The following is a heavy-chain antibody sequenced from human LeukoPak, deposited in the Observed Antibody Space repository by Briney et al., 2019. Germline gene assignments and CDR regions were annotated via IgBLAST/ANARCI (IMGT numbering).Heavy chain of an antibody. J-gene: IGHJ4*02. CDR2: IYYSGST. Sequence: TPSETLSLTCTVSGGSISSYYWSWIRQPPGKGLEWIGYIYYSGSTNYNPSLKSRVTISVDTSKNQFSLKLSSVTAADTAVYYCARSPYYDSSGRPRQAGDYWGQGTLVTVSS. CDR1: GGSISSYY. D-gene: IGHD3-22*01. V-gene: IGHV4-59*01. CDR3: ARSPYYDSSGRPRQAGDY.